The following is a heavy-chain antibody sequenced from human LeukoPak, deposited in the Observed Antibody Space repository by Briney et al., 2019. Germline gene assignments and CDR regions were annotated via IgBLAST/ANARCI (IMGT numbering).Heavy chain of an antibody. Sequence: ASVKVSCKASGYTFTGYYMHWVRQAPGQGLEWMGWINPNSGGTNYAQKFQGRVTMTRDTSISTAYMELSRLRSDDTAAYYCARGRRYCSSTSCSGDWFDPWGQGTLVTVSS. CDR1: GYTFTGYY. D-gene: IGHD2-2*01. J-gene: IGHJ5*02. V-gene: IGHV1-2*02. CDR3: ARGRRYCSSTSCSGDWFDP. CDR2: INPNSGGT.